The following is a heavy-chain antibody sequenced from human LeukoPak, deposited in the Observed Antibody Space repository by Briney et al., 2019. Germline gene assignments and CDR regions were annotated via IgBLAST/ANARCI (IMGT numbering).Heavy chain of an antibody. V-gene: IGHV4-39*07. CDR1: GGSLISTTYY. Sequence: KASETLSLTCAVSGGSLISTTYYWGWIRQPPGKGLEWIGSIYYSGSTYYNPSFKSRVTVSVDMSKNQFSLQLSSVSAADTAVYYCARAPRTGAWDMITFGGVIVHGDAFDFWGQGTMVTVSS. D-gene: IGHD3-16*02. J-gene: IGHJ3*01. CDR3: ARAPRTGAWDMITFGGVIVHGDAFDF. CDR2: IYYSGST.